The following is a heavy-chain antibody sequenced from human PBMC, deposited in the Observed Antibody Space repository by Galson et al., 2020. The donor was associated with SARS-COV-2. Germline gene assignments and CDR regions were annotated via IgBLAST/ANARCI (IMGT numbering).Heavy chain of an antibody. D-gene: IGHD6-6*01. CDR3: ASSPSIAGSGTRFSFQH. CDR2: ISYDGSYK. Sequence: GGSLRLSCAASGFPFSTYAMHWVRQAPGKGLEWVAAISYDGSYKHDVDSLKGRFTISRDNSKNTLYLQMNNLRPEDTAVYYCASSPSIAGSGTRFSFQHWGQGTLVTVSS. CDR1: GFPFSTYA. V-gene: IGHV3-30*01. J-gene: IGHJ1*01.